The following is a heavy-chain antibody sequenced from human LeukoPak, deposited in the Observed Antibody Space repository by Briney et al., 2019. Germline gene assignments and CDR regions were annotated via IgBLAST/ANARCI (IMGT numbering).Heavy chain of an antibody. D-gene: IGHD2-2*01. J-gene: IGHJ4*02. CDR3: ARGGSPKLIVVVPAATGGYFGY. CDR1: ADSINTVSGFY. CDR2: IYYSGST. Sequence: PSETLSLTCTVSADSINTVSGFYWSWIRQHPGKGLEWIGYIYYSGSTYYNPSLKSRVTISVDTSKNQFSLKLSSVTAADTAVYYCARGGSPKLIVVVPAATGGYFGYWGQGTLVTVSS. V-gene: IGHV4-31*03.